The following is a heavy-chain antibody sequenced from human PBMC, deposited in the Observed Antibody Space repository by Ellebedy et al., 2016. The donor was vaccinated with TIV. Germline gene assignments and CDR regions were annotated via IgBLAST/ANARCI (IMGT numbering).Heavy chain of an antibody. CDR2: INQDGRTT. V-gene: IGHV3-7*01. CDR1: GFTFSASW. J-gene: IGHJ3*02. Sequence: PGGSLRLSCAAFGFTFSASWMTWVRQAPGQGLEWVANINQDGRTTNYVDSVKGRFTISRDNANNSLYLQLNSLRVDDTAMYYCATDKVCFTFDIWGRGTMVTVSS. CDR3: ATDKVCFTFDI.